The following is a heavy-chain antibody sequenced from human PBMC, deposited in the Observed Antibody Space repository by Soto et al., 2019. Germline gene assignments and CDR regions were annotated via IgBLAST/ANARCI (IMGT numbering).Heavy chain of an antibody. D-gene: IGHD2-15*01. CDR2: ISGSGGST. CDR3: ARRGSGSYYDD. Sequence: EVQLLESGGGLVQTGGSLRLSCAASGFTFSSYAMRWVRQAPVKGLEWVSAISGSGGSTYYADSVKGRFTISRDNSKTTLYLQMNSLRAEDTAVYYCARRGSGSYYDDWGQGTLVTVSS. CDR1: GFTFSSYA. J-gene: IGHJ4*02. V-gene: IGHV3-23*01.